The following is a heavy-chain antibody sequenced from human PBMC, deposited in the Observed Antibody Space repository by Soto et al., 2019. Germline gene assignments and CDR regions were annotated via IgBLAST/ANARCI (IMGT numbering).Heavy chain of an antibody. CDR1: GFTFDDYA. J-gene: IGHJ3*02. D-gene: IGHD2-15*01. Sequence: GGSLRLSCAASGFTFDDYAMHWVRQAPGKGLEWVSLISGDGGSTYYADSVKGRFTISRDNSKNSLYLQMNSLRTEETALYYCAKVAVGGNDAFDIWGQGTMVTVSS. V-gene: IGHV3-43*02. CDR3: AKVAVGGNDAFDI. CDR2: ISGDGGST.